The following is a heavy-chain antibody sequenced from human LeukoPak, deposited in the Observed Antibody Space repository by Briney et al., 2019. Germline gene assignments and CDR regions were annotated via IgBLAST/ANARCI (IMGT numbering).Heavy chain of an antibody. V-gene: IGHV1-69*06. J-gene: IGHJ6*03. CDR1: GGTFSSYA. CDR3: ASAPEGYYYYYYMDV. CDR2: IIPIFGTA. Sequence: SVKVSCKASGGTFSSYAISWVRQAPGQGLEWMGGIIPIFGTANYAQKFQGRVTITADKSTSTAYVELSSLRSEDTAVYYCASAPEGYYYYYYMDVWGKGTTVTVSS.